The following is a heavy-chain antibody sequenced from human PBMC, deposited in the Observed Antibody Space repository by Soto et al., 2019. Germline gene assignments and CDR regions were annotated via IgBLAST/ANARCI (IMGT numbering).Heavy chain of an antibody. CDR3: ARDGWLTATCAGGGNWFDP. J-gene: IGHJ5*02. V-gene: IGHV1-46*01. D-gene: IGHD3-16*01. CDR2: INPSGGRT. CDR1: GYTFTTYY. Sequence: QVQLVQSGAEVKKPGASVSISCKASGYTFTTYYMHWVRQAPGQGLEWIGIINPSGGRTTYAQKFHGRVTMTRDPSTSTVYMEVRSLRSEDTAIYYCARDGWLTATCAGGGNWFDPWGQGTPVTVSS.